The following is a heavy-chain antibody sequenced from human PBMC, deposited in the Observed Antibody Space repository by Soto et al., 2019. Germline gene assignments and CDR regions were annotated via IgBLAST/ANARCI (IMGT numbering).Heavy chain of an antibody. V-gene: IGHV4-31*03. J-gene: IGHJ5*01. Sequence: SETLSLTCSVSGGSLRQYGHFWTWIRQRPGSGLEWIGYTYHTGVTYYSPSLQSRISISVDTSTNQFSLTRNSVTAWDTAVYYCVTDPGGPSLNRYGSCGHPTMVTASS. CDR1: GGSLRQYGHF. CDR2: TYHTGVT. CDR3: VTDPGGPSLNRYGS. D-gene: IGHD3-16*01.